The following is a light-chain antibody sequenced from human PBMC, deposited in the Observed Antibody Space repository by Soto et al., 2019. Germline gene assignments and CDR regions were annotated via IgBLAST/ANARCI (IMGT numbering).Light chain of an antibody. Sequence: QSALTQPASVSGSPGQSITISCTGTSSDIGGYNYVSWYQQHPGKVPKLMIYDVSNRPSGVSNRFSGSKSGNTASLTISGLQAEDEADYYCISYTSSSTWVFGEGTKLTVL. V-gene: IGLV2-14*01. CDR1: SSDIGGYNY. CDR3: ISYTSSSTWV. J-gene: IGLJ3*02. CDR2: DVS.